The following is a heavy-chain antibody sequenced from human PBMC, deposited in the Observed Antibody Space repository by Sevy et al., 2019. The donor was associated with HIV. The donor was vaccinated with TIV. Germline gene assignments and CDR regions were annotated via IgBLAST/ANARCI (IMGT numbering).Heavy chain of an antibody. CDR3: ASQPGYRSTYYGFSLSRTFDS. Sequence: SETLSLTCSVSGGSITSNNYYWGWIRQPPGNGLEWIGSIYHSGNTYYNPSLKSRVTVSVDTSRSHFSLKVTSVAASDTAVYFCASQPGYRSTYYGFSLSRTFDSWGPGTLVTVSS. D-gene: IGHD6-19*01. J-gene: IGHJ4*02. V-gene: IGHV4-39*01. CDR1: GGSITSNNYY. CDR2: IYHSGNT.